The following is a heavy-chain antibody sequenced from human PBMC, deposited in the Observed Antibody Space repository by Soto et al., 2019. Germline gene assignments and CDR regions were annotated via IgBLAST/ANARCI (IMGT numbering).Heavy chain of an antibody. CDR3: AKELCSSTSCYAERGFDY. CDR2: ISYDGSNK. V-gene: IGHV3-30*18. J-gene: IGHJ4*02. Sequence: QVQLVESGGGVVQPGRSLRLSCAASGFTFSSYGMHWVRQAPGKGLEWVAVISYDGSNKYYADSVKGRFTISRDNSKNTLYLQMNSLRAEDTAVYYCAKELCSSTSCYAERGFDYWGQGTLVTVSS. D-gene: IGHD2-2*01. CDR1: GFTFSSYG.